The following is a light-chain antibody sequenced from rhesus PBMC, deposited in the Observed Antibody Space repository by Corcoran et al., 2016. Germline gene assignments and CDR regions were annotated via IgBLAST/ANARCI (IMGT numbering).Light chain of an antibody. V-gene: IGKV1-22*01. J-gene: IGKJ1*01. CDR1: QGISSW. CDR3: QQYSTTPWT. Sequence: DIQMTQSPSSLSASVGDTVTITCRASQGISSWLAWYQQKPGTAPKLLIYKASSLQSGVPSSFSGSRSGTDFTLTISSLQSEDFATYYCQQYSTTPWTFGQGTKVEIK. CDR2: KAS.